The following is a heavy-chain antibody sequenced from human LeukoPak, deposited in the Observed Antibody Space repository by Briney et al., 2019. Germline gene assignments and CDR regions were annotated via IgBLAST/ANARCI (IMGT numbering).Heavy chain of an antibody. Sequence: GESLKISCQVSGYSLTNNWIGWVRQMPGKGLEWMGIIYPGDSDTRYSPSFQGQVTISADKSISTAYLQWSSLKASDTATYYCARHEVRVRDNYYYYYMDVWGKGTTVTISS. CDR1: GYSLTNNW. V-gene: IGHV5-51*01. J-gene: IGHJ6*03. D-gene: IGHD3-10*01. CDR3: ARHEVRVRDNYYYYYMDV. CDR2: IYPGDSDT.